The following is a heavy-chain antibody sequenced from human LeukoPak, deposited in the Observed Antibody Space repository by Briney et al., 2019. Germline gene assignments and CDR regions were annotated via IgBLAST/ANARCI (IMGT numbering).Heavy chain of an antibody. V-gene: IGHV4-38-2*02. CDR3: ARALIGGWLQSKHYFDY. CDR2: IYHSGST. Sequence: PSETLSLTCTVSGYSISSGYYWGWIRQPPGKGLEWIGSIYHSGSTNYNPSLKSRVTISVDTSKNQFSLKLSSVTAADTAVYYCARALIGGWLQSKHYFDYWGQGTLVTVSS. CDR1: GYSISSGYY. J-gene: IGHJ4*02. D-gene: IGHD5-24*01.